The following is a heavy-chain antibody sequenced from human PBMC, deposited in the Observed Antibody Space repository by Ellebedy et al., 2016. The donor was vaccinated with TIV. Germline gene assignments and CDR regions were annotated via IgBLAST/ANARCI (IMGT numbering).Heavy chain of an antibody. D-gene: IGHD2-15*01. J-gene: IGHJ4*02. CDR1: EFTFSTYH. CDR2: IWYDGTAK. V-gene: IGHV3-33*01. Sequence: GESLKISCAASEFTFSTYHMHWVRPAPGKGLEWVAVIWYDGTAKFYAESVKGRFTISRDNYQNTLYLEMNSLRADDTALYYCARELGGSGGSDFDYWGQGTLVTVSS. CDR3: ARELGGSGGSDFDY.